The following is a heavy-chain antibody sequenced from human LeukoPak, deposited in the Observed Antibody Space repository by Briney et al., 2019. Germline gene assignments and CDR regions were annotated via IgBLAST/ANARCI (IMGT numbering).Heavy chain of an antibody. Sequence: SGPALLKPTQTLTLTCTFSGFSLTTSGMRVTWIRQPPGKALEWLARIDWDDDKFYSTSLKTRLTISKDTSKNQVVLTMTNMDPVDTATCYCARIAYDSSSREYFDNWCQGSMVTVSS. CDR3: ARIAYDSSSREYFDN. J-gene: IGHJ4*02. D-gene: IGHD3-22*01. CDR1: GFSLTTSGMR. V-gene: IGHV2-70*04. CDR2: IDWDDDK.